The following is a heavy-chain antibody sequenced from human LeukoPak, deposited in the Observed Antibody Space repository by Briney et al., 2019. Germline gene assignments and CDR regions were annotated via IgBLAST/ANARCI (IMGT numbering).Heavy chain of an antibody. J-gene: IGHJ5*02. D-gene: IGHD1-1*01. CDR1: GYTFTGYY. V-gene: IGHV1-2*02. CDR2: INPNSGGT. CDR3: ARDRILGTNWFDP. Sequence: ASVKVSCKASGYTFTGYYMHWVRQAPGQGLEWMGWINPNSGGTNYAQKFQGRVTMTRDTSISTAYMELSRLRSDDTAVYYCARDRILGTNWFDPWGQGTLVTVSS.